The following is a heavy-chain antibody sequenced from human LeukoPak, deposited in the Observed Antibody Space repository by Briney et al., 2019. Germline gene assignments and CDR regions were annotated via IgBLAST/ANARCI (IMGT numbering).Heavy chain of an antibody. V-gene: IGHV4-59*01. J-gene: IGHJ2*01. CDR3: ARVGYCSHGSCLRLDWYFDL. D-gene: IGHD2-15*01. CDR1: GDSTSSWY. CDR2: IYYSGTT. Sequence: PSETLSLTCAVSGDSTSSWYWSWIRQPPGKGLEWIGYIYYSGTTYYNPSLKSRVSISFDTSKNQFSLKLSSVTAADTAVYYCARVGYCSHGSCLRLDWYFDLWGRGTLVTVSS.